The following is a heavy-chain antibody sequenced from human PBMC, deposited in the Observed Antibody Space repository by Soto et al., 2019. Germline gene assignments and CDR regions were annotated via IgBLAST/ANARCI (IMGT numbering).Heavy chain of an antibody. Sequence: QVQLVESGGGVVQPGRSLRLSCAAYGFTFISYGMHWVRQAPGKGLEWVAVISYDGSNKYYADSVKGRFTISRDNSKNTLYLQMNILIAEDTAVYYCAKAVCGSVAEYFQHWGQGTMVTVSS. V-gene: IGHV3-30*18. CDR3: AKAVCGSVAEYFQH. CDR2: ISYDGSNK. J-gene: IGHJ1*01. D-gene: IGHD2-15*01. CDR1: GFTFISYG.